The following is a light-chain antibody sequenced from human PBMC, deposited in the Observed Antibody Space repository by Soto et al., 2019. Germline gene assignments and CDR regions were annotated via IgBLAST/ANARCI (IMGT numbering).Light chain of an antibody. Sequence: HSVLTQPPSASGSPGRSVTISCTGTSSDVGGYNYVSWYQQHPGKAPKLMIYEVSKRPSGVPDRFSGSKSGNTASLTVSGLQAEDEADYYCSSYAGSNNLGVFGTGTKVTVL. CDR1: SSDVGGYNY. CDR3: SSYAGSNNLGV. J-gene: IGLJ1*01. V-gene: IGLV2-8*01. CDR2: EVS.